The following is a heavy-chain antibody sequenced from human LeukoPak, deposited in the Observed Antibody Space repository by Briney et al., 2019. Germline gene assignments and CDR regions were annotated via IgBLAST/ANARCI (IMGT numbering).Heavy chain of an antibody. CDR2: TYYRSKRYN. D-gene: IGHD5-24*01. V-gene: IGHV6-1*01. CDR3: TRGAPVGSSREFDY. Sequence: SQTLSVTCDISGDSVSINSASWNWIRQSPLRGLEWLGRTYYRSKRYNDYAVSVKSRITINPDTSKNQFCLQLNSVTPEDTAVYYCTRGAPVGSSREFDYWGQGTLVTVPS. J-gene: IGHJ4*02. CDR1: GDSVSINSAS.